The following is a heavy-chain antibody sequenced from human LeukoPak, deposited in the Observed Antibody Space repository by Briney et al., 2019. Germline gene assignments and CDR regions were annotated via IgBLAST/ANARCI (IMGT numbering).Heavy chain of an antibody. CDR3: AKFRSSSGYYYPEYFQH. V-gene: IGHV3-23*01. D-gene: IGHD3-22*01. J-gene: IGHJ1*01. Sequence: QAGGSLRLSCAVSGLTFSTHAMSWVRQAPGKGLEWVSAISGRGDSTYYVDSVRGRFAISRDNSKNTLYLQMNSLRAEDTAVYYCAKFRSSSGYYYPEYFQHWGQGTLVTVSS. CDR2: ISGRGDST. CDR1: GLTFSTHA.